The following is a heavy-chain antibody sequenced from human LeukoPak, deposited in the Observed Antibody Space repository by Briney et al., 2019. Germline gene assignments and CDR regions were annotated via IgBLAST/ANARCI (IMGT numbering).Heavy chain of an antibody. Sequence: SETLSLTCTVSGGSISSSFWNWIRQPPGKGLGWIGYIYHSGSTNSNPSLKSRVTLSVDSSKNQFSLKLTSVTAADTAVYYCARRGDYGDWYFDLWGRGTLVTVSS. J-gene: IGHJ2*01. V-gene: IGHV4-59*08. CDR2: IYHSGST. CDR1: GGSISSSF. CDR3: ARRGDYGDWYFDL. D-gene: IGHD2-21*01.